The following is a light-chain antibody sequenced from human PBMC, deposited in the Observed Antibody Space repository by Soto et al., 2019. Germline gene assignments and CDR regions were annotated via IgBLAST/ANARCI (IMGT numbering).Light chain of an antibody. J-gene: IGKJ5*01. V-gene: IGKV3-11*01. CDR1: QSVDSY. CDR3: QKRDSWPIT. Sequence: EIVLTQSPASLSLSPGERATLSCRASQSVDSYLVWYQQKPGQDPRLIIFGEYNRATGIKARFSGSGSGTDFTLTINSLEPDDFAVYYCQKRDSWPITGGQGTRLEIK. CDR2: GEY.